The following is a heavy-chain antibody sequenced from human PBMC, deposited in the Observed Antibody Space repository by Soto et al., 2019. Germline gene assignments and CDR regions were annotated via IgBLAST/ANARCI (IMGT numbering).Heavy chain of an antibody. CDR2: VSGSGGTT. D-gene: IGHD3-22*01. CDR1: GLTCGNHV. Sequence: GRLLRQACRALGLTCGNHVMSWIRLPPGKGLEWVSSVSGSGGTTWYADAVKGRFTISRDNSENTVFLQMSSLRVEDTAIYYCASIDSSRNIPLGLDYWGQGILVTVSS. V-gene: IGHV3-23*01. J-gene: IGHJ4*01. CDR3: ASIDSSRNIPLGLDY.